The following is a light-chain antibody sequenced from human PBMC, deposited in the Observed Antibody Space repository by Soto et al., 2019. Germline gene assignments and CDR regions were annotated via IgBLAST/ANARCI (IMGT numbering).Light chain of an antibody. V-gene: IGKV1-5*03. CDR2: ESS. CDR3: QQYTVVLT. J-gene: IGKJ3*01. Sequence: VQLTQSPSTLSASVGDRVTITFRASRSLHTWLAGSQQNPGKAPRLLWYESSNLEIGGPSRFSGSGFGTEFTLTISSLPHADVATYYCQQYTVVLTFGPGIKVDIK. CDR1: RSLHTW.